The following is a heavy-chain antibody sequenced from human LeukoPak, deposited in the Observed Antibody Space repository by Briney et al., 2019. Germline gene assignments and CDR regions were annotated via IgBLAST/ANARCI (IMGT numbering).Heavy chain of an antibody. D-gene: IGHD3-22*01. CDR3: ARGAQTYYDKAPVDY. CDR1: GGSFSGYS. V-gene: IGHV4-34*01. CDR2: INHSGST. J-gene: IGHJ4*02. Sequence: PSETLSLTCAVYGGSFSGYSWCWIRQPPGKGLEWIGEINHSGSTNYNPSLKSRVTISVDTSKSQFSLKLNSMTAADTAVYYCARGAQTYYDKAPVDYWGQGTLVTVSS.